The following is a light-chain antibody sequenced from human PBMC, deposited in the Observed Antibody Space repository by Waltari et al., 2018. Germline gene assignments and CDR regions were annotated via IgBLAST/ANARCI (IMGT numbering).Light chain of an antibody. CDR1: SSAVGGYNY. CDR3: SSYAGSSRVV. CDR2: EVS. V-gene: IGLV2-8*01. J-gene: IGLJ2*01. Sequence: QSALTQPPSASGSPGQSVTISCTGTSSAVGGYNYVSWYQQHPGKVPKLMIFEVSKRPSGVPDRFSGSKSGNTASLTVSGLQAEDEADYYCSSYAGSSRVVFGGGTKLTVL.